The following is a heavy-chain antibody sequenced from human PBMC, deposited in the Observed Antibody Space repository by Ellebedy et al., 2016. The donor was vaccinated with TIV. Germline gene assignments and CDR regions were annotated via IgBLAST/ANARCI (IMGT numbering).Heavy chain of an antibody. J-gene: IGHJ4*02. Sequence: GESLKISXAASGFTFSSYAMHWVRQAPGKGLEWVAVISYDGSNKYYADSVKGRFTISRDNSKNTLYLQMISLRAEDTAVYYCARWDCSSTSCPFDYWGQGTLVTVSS. D-gene: IGHD2-2*01. CDR1: GFTFSSYA. CDR3: ARWDCSSTSCPFDY. V-gene: IGHV3-30-3*01. CDR2: ISYDGSNK.